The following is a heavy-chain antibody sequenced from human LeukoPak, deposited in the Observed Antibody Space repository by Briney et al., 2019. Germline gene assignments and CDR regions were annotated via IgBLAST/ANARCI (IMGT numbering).Heavy chain of an antibody. D-gene: IGHD6-19*01. CDR2: LSGGSDYI. J-gene: IGHJ4*02. V-gene: IGHV3-21*04. Sequence: PGRSLRLSCAASGFTFDDYAMYWARQAPGKGLEWVSSLSGGSDYIFYADPVKGRFTVSRDTPKNTLYLQMNSLRVEDTAVYYCASWPVGWYGEDSWGQGTLVTVSS. CDR1: GFTFDDYA. CDR3: ASWPVGWYGEDS.